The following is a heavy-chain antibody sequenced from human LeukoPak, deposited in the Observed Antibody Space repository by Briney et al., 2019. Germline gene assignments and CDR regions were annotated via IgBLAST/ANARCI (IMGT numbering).Heavy chain of an antibody. J-gene: IGHJ4*02. CDR2: ISAYNGNT. CDR3: ASGEGIYCSGGSCYGDFDY. Sequence: ALVKVSCKASGYTFTSYGISWVRQAPGQGLEWMGWISAYNGNTNYAQKLQGRVAMTTDTSTSTAYMELRSLRSDDTAVYYCASGEGIYCSGGSCYGDFDYWGQGTLVTVSS. V-gene: IGHV1-18*01. D-gene: IGHD2-15*01. CDR1: GYTFTSYG.